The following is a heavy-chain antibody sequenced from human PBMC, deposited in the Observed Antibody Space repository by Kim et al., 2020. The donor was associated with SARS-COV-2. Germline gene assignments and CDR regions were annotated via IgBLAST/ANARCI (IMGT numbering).Heavy chain of an antibody. D-gene: IGHD1-26*01. CDR1: GFTFSTSN. Sequence: GGSLRLSRAASGFTFSTSNMNWVRRAPGKGLEWVSYISTSSGTIYYADSVKGRFTVSRDNAKNSLYLQMNSLRAEDTAVYHCATGGVGYWGQGTLVTVS. J-gene: IGHJ4*02. CDR2: ISTSSGTI. CDR3: ATGGVGY. V-gene: IGHV3-48*01.